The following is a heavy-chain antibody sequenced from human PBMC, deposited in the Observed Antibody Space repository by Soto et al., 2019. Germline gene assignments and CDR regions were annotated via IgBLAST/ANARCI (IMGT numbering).Heavy chain of an antibody. V-gene: IGHV3-21*01. CDR1: GFTFSSYS. CDR2: ISSSSSYI. CDR3: ARDRVIVVVTNWYFDL. D-gene: IGHD2-2*01. J-gene: IGHJ2*01. Sequence: GGSLRLSCAASGFTFSSYSMNWVRQAPGKGLEWVSSISSSSSYIYYADSVKGRFTISRDNAKNSLYLQMNSLRAEDTAVYYCARDRVIVVVTNWYFDLWGRGTLVTVSS.